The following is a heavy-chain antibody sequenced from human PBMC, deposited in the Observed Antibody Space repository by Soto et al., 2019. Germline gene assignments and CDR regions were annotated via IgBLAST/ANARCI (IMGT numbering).Heavy chain of an antibody. CDR3: VRHPSLPASSGNDY. D-gene: IGHD3-22*01. CDR1: GYSFTSYW. V-gene: IGHV5-10-1*01. J-gene: IGHJ4*02. CDR2: IDPSDSYT. Sequence: GESLKISGKGSGYSFTSYWISWVRQMPGKGLEWMGRIDPSDSYTNYSPSFQGHVTISADKSISTAYLQWSSLKASDTAMYYCVRHPSLPASSGNDYWGQGTLVTVSS.